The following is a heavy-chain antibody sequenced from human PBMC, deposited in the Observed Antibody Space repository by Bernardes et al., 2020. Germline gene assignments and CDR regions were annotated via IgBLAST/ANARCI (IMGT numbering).Heavy chain of an antibody. V-gene: IGHV1-18*01. CDR1: GYTFSIYG. CDR3: AKDRNHQPTTVPYYYYGMDV. D-gene: IGHD4-4*01. CDR2: ISAYNGNT. J-gene: IGHJ6*02. Sequence: ASVKVSCKASGYTFSIYGVSWVRQAPGQGLEWMGWISAYNGNTKYAQNLQHRVTLTTDTSTNTTYMELRSLRSDDTAIYYCAKDRNHQPTTVPYYYYGMDVWGQGTTVTVS.